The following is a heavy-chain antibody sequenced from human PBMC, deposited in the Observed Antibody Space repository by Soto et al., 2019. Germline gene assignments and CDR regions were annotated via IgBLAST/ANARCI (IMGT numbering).Heavy chain of an antibody. D-gene: IGHD3-10*01. Sequence: GGSLRLSCAASGFTFSSYAMHWVRQAPGKGLEWVAVISYDGSNKYYADSVKGRFTISRDNSKNTLYLQMNSLRAEDTAVYYCARDTYYYGSGSYIPYYYYYGMDVWGQGTTVTVSS. J-gene: IGHJ6*02. CDR3: ARDTYYYGSGSYIPYYYYYGMDV. V-gene: IGHV3-30-3*01. CDR1: GFTFSSYA. CDR2: ISYDGSNK.